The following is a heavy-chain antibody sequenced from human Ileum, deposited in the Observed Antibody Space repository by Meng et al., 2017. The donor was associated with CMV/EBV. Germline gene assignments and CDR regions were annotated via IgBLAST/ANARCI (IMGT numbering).Heavy chain of an antibody. CDR2: INPNSGDT. D-gene: IGHD3-3*01. Sequence: QLQQVQSGAEVKKPGASVKVSCKASGYTFTGYYIHWVRQAPGQGPEWMGWINPNSGDTKYAQNFQGRVTMTRDTSISTVYMELSRLQSDDTAVYYCARDMWSGNSDYFDYWGQGTLVTVSS. CDR3: ARDMWSGNSDYFDY. J-gene: IGHJ4*02. CDR1: GYTFTGYY. V-gene: IGHV1-2*02.